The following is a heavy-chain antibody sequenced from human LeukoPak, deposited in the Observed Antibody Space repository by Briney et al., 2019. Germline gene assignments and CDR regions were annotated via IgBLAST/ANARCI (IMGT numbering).Heavy chain of an antibody. J-gene: IGHJ4*02. CDR3: AKLSGYDYYFDY. Sequence: GGSLRLSCAASGFTFSSYAMSWVRQAPGKGLEWVSAISGSCCSTYYADSVKGRFTISRDNSKNTLYLEMNSLRAEDTAVYYCAKLSGYDYYFDYWGQGTLVTVSS. CDR1: GFTFSSYA. V-gene: IGHV3-23*01. D-gene: IGHD5-12*01. CDR2: ISGSCCST.